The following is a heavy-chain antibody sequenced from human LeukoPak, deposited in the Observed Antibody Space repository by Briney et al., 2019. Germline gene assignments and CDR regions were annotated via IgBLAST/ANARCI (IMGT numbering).Heavy chain of an antibody. J-gene: IGHJ4*02. CDR2: IRYDGTSK. V-gene: IGHV3-30*02. CDR1: GFTFSSSG. CDR3: AKETRGSYSDY. D-gene: IGHD1-26*01. Sequence: GGSLRLSCAASGFTFSSSGMHWVRQAPGKGLEWVAFIRYDGTSKYYADSVKGGFTISRDNSKNTVYLQMNSLRAEDTAVYYCAKETRGSYSDYWGQGTLVTVSS.